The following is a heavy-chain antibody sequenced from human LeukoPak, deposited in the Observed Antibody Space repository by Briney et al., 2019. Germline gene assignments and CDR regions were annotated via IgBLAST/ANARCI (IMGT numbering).Heavy chain of an antibody. V-gene: IGHV4-31*03. J-gene: IGHJ4*02. CDR2: IYYSGST. CDR3: ARGTTVTTFDY. D-gene: IGHD4-17*01. CDR1: GGSISSGCYY. Sequence: PSQTLSLTCTVSGGSISSGCYYWIWNRQHPGKGLEWIGYIYYSGSTYYNPSLKSRVTISVDTSKNRFSLKLSSVTAADTAVYYCARGTTVTTFDYWGQGTLVTVSS.